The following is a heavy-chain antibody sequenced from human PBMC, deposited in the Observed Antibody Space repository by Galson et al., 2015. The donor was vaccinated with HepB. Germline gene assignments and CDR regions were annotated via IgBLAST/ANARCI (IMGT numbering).Heavy chain of an antibody. CDR3: ARTNGQWLANIDN. V-gene: IGHV1-18*04. CDR2: IRAYNGNR. Sequence: SVKVSCKASGYTFTSYGISWVRQAPGQGLEWMGWIRAYNGNRNYAQKLQGRVTMTTDTSTSTAYMELRSLRSDDTAVYYCARTNGQWLANIDNWGQGTLVTVSS. CDR1: GYTFTSYG. J-gene: IGHJ4*02. D-gene: IGHD6-19*01.